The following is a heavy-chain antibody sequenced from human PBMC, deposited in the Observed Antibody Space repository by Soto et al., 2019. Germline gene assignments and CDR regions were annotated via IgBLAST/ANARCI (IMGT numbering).Heavy chain of an antibody. J-gene: IGHJ6*02. D-gene: IGHD3-10*01. CDR1: GGSISSSSYY. V-gene: IGHV4-39*01. CDR3: ARHSGSYYGSGSSPRYYYYGMDV. Sequence: PSETLSLTCTVSGGSISSSSYYWGWIRQPPGKGLEWIGSIYYSGSTYYNPSLKSRVTISVDTSKNQFSLKLSSVIAADTAVYYCARHSGSYYGSGSSPRYYYYGMDVWGQGTTVTVSS. CDR2: IYYSGST.